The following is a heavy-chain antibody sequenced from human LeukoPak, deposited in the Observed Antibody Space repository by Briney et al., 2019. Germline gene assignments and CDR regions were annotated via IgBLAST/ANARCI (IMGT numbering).Heavy chain of an antibody. CDR2: IIPILGIA. V-gene: IGHV1-69*02. D-gene: IGHD6-6*01. Sequence: SVKVSCKASGGTFSSYTISWVRQAPGQGLEWTGRIIPILGIANYAQKFQGRVTITADKSTSTAYMELSSLRSEDTAVYYCARGISSSSFDYWGQGTLVTVSS. CDR1: GGTFSSYT. J-gene: IGHJ4*02. CDR3: ARGISSSSFDY.